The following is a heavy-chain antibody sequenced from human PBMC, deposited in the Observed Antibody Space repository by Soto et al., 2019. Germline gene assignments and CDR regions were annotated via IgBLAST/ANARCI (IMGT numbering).Heavy chain of an antibody. CDR1: GGSFSGYY. CDR3: ASAGAPPLDL. CDR2: INHSGRT. V-gene: IGHV4-34*01. J-gene: IGHJ2*01. D-gene: IGHD6-13*01. Sequence: QVQLQQWGAGLLKPSETLSLTCAVYGGSFSGYYWSWIRQPPGKGLEWIGEINHSGRTNYNPSLKSGVTLSVHQSKHQFALRLSSVTAADTAVYYCASAGAPPLDLWGRGPLVSVSS.